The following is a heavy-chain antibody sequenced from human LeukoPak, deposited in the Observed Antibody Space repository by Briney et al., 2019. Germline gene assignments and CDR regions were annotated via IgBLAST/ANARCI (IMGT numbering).Heavy chain of an antibody. V-gene: IGHV3-53*01. D-gene: IGHD2/OR15-2a*01. J-gene: IGHJ4*02. CDR1: GFTVTSRY. Sequence: PGGSLRLSCAASGFTVTSRYMTWVRQTPGKGLEWVSVIYPTGATYYADSVKGRFTISRDNSKNTVSLQMNSLRADDTALYYCARRILGPIDDWGQGTLVTVSS. CDR2: IYPTGAT. CDR3: ARRILGPIDD.